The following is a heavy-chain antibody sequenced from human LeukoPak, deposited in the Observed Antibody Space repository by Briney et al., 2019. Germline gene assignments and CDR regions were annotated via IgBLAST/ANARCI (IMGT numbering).Heavy chain of an antibody. CDR2: TYYSRNT. D-gene: IGHD5-24*01. Sequence: SETLPLTCTVSGDSISSSGNFWGWVRQPPGRGLEWIASTYYSRNTCYNPSLKSRVTISVDTSKNQFSLKLSSVTAADTAVYYCARHEEEDGYNAKTFDYWGQGTLVTVSS. CDR3: ARHEEEDGYNAKTFDY. V-gene: IGHV4-39*01. J-gene: IGHJ4*02. CDR1: GDSISSSGNF.